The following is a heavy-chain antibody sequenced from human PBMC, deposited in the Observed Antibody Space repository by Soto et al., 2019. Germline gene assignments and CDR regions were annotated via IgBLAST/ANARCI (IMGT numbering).Heavy chain of an antibody. CDR2: ISGSGSST. J-gene: IGHJ4*02. V-gene: IGHV3-23*01. CDR1: GFTFSSYA. Sequence: GGSLRLSCAASGFTFSSYAMSWVRQAPGKGLEWVSAISGSGSSTYYADSVKGRFTISRDNSKNTLYLQMNSLRAEDTAVYYCAKHVLDCSGGSCLPDYWGQGTLVTVSS. D-gene: IGHD2-15*01. CDR3: AKHVLDCSGGSCLPDY.